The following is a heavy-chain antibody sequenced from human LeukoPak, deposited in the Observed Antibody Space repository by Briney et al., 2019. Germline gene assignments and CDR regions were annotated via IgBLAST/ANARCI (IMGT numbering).Heavy chain of an antibody. Sequence: PGGSLRLSCAASGFTFSNYWMHWVRQAPGKGLGWVSRINSDGSSRSYADSVKGRFTISRDDAKNTLYLQMNSLRAEDTAVYYCASASSHRIAAGGDYWGQGTLVTVSS. CDR3: ASASSHRIAAGGDY. V-gene: IGHV3-74*01. J-gene: IGHJ4*02. CDR1: GFTFSNYW. D-gene: IGHD6-13*01. CDR2: INSDGSSR.